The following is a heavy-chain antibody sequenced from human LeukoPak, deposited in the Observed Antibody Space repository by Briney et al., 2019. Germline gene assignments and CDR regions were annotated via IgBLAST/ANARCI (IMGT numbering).Heavy chain of an antibody. V-gene: IGHV1-46*01. J-gene: IGHJ4*02. CDR1: GYTFTGYY. CDR2: INPSGGST. D-gene: IGHD6-13*01. Sequence: ASVKVSCKASGYTFTGYYMHWVRRAPGQGLEWMGIINPSGGSTSYAQKFQGRVTMTRDMSTSTVYMELSSLRSEDTAIYYCAREGRGVPGAIAAVKGFDYWGQGTLVTVSS. CDR3: AREGRGVPGAIAAVKGFDY.